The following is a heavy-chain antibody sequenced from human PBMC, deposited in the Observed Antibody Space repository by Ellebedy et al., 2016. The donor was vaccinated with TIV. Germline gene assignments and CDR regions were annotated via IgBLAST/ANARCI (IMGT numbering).Heavy chain of an antibody. CDR1: GFTFSSYA. Sequence: GGSLRLXCAASGFTFSSYAMSWVRQAPGKGLEWVSAISASGGGTYYADSVKGRFTVSRDNSKNTLYLQMNSLRAEDTAVYYCARRKGDGAYVYYFDYWGQGTLVTVSP. CDR2: ISASGGGT. D-gene: IGHD4-17*01. J-gene: IGHJ4*02. CDR3: ARRKGDGAYVYYFDY. V-gene: IGHV3-23*01.